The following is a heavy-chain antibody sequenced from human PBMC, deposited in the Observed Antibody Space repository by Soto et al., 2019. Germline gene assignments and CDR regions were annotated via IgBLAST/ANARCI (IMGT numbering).Heavy chain of an antibody. D-gene: IGHD2-2*01. V-gene: IGHV5-51*01. Sequence: GESLRISCNVSGCSCTGYGSRWVRQMPGKGLEWIGIIYPGDSDTRYSPSFQGQVTISTDNSISTAYLQWSSLKASDTAMYYCERGIVVVPAAAFDIWGKGTMVPVSS. CDR1: GCSCTGYG. J-gene: IGHJ3*02. CDR3: ERGIVVVPAAAFDI. CDR2: IYPGDSDT.